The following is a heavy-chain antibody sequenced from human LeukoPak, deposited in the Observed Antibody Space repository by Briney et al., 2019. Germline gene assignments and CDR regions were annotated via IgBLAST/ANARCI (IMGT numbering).Heavy chain of an antibody. CDR1: GYTFTGYY. D-gene: IGHD4-17*01. V-gene: IGHV1-2*04. Sequence: ASVKVSCKASGYTFTGYYMHWVRQAPGQGLEWMGWINSNSGGTNYAQKFQGWVTMTRDTSISTAYMELSRLRSDDTAVYYCARGRRTTVTTSGHWYFDLWGRGTLVTVSS. CDR2: INSNSGGT. CDR3: ARGRRTTVTTSGHWYFDL. J-gene: IGHJ2*01.